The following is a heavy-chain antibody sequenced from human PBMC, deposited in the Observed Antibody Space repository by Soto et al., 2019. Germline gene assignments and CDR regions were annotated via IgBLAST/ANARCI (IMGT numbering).Heavy chain of an antibody. CDR3: AKDQASGQGSFDS. V-gene: IGHV3-30*18. CDR2: ISYDGSNQ. J-gene: IGHJ4*02. CDR1: GFTFSSYG. Sequence: PGGSLRLSCAASGFTFSSYGMRWVRQAPDKGLEWVALISYDGSNQYYADSVKGRFTISRDNSKNTLFLQMNSLRADDTAVYYCAKDQASGQGSFDSWGQGALVTVSS.